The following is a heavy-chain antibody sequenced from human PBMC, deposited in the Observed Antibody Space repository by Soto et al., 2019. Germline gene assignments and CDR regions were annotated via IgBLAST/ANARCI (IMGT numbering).Heavy chain of an antibody. CDR3: AKDRYEFWSGRYYGMDV. CDR1: GFTFSSYG. CDR2: ISYDGSNK. D-gene: IGHD3-3*01. J-gene: IGHJ6*02. Sequence: GGSLRLSCAASGFTFSSYGMHWVRQAPGKGLEWVAVISYDGSNKYYADSVKGRFTISRDNSKNTLYLQMNSLRAEDTAVYYCAKDRYEFWSGRYYGMDVWGQGTTVPVSS. V-gene: IGHV3-30*18.